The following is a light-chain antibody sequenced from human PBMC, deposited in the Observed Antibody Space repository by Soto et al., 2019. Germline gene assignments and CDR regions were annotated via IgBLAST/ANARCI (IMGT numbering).Light chain of an antibody. CDR1: QSISSY. V-gene: IGKV1-39*01. J-gene: IGKJ4*01. Sequence: DIQMTQSPSSLSASVGDRVTITCRASQSISSYLNWYQQNPGKAPKLLIYAASSLQSGVPSRFSASGPGTDFTLTISSLQPEDFATYYCQQSYSTPLTFGGGTKVDIK. CDR2: AAS. CDR3: QQSYSTPLT.